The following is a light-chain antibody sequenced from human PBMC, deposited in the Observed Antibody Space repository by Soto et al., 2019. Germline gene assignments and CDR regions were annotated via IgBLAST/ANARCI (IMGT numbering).Light chain of an antibody. CDR1: SSNLGAGHD. CDR2: DNS. J-gene: IGLJ3*02. CDR3: QSYDNSVSAWV. Sequence: QPVLTQPPSVSGAPGQRVTISCTGGSSNLGAGHDVHWYQQLPGTAPKVLIYDNSKRPSGVPDRFSASKSGTSASLAITGLQAEDEADYFCQSYDNSVSAWVFGGGTKLTVL. V-gene: IGLV1-40*01.